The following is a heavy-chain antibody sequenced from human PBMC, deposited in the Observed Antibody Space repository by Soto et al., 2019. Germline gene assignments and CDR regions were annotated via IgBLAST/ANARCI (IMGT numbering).Heavy chain of an antibody. D-gene: IGHD4-4*01. J-gene: IGHJ6*02. CDR2: ISSSRSYI. V-gene: IGHV3-21*01. CDR1: GFTFSTYS. CDR3: ARVVSDYSNYIQYYYYAMDV. Sequence: GGSLRLSCAASGFTFSTYSMNWVRQAPGKGLEWVSSISSSRSYIYYGNSVKGRFTISRDNAKNSLYLQMNSLRAEDTAVYYCARVVSDYSNYIQYYYYAMDVWGQGTTVTVSS.